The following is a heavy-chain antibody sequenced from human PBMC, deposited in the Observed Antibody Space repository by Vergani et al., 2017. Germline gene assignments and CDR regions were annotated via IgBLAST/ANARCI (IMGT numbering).Heavy chain of an antibody. CDR2: IKQDGSEK. CDR1: GFTFSSYW. V-gene: IGHV3-7*01. CDR3: AGDQRYCSGGSCYWFDP. D-gene: IGHD2-15*01. J-gene: IGHJ5*02. Sequence: EVQLVESGGGLVQPGGSLRLSCAASGFTFSSYWMSWVRQAPGKGLEWVANIKQDGSEKYYVDSVKGRFTISRDNAKISLYLQMNSLRAEDTAVYYCAGDQRYCSGGSCYWFDPWGQGTLVTVSS.